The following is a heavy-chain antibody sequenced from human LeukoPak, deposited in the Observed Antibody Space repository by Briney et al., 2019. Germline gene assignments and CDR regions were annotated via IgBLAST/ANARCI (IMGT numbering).Heavy chain of an antibody. CDR3: ANHLAYY. J-gene: IGHJ4*02. CDR2: ISDDSNYI. Sequence: PGGSLRLSFAASGFTFSSYSMSWVRQAPGKGLEWVSSISDDSNYIYYADSVEGRFTISRDNAKNSLYLQMNSLRAEDTAVYYCANHLAYYWGQGTLVTVSS. V-gene: IGHV3-21*01. D-gene: IGHD2-15*01. CDR1: GFTFSSYS.